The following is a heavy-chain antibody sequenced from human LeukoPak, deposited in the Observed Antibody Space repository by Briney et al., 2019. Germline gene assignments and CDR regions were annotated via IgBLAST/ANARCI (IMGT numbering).Heavy chain of an antibody. V-gene: IGHV3-43*02. D-gene: IGHD1-26*01. Sequence: GGSLRLSCAASGFTFDDYDMHWVRKAPGKGLEWVSLISGDGGSTYYADSVKGRFTISRDSSKNSLYLQMNSLRAEDTALYYCAEEVGATYPTFDYWGQGTLVTVSS. CDR1: GFTFDDYD. CDR3: AEEVGATYPTFDY. J-gene: IGHJ4*02. CDR2: ISGDGGST.